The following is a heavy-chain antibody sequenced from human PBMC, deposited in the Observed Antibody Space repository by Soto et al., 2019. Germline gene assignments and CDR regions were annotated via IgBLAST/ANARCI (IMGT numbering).Heavy chain of an antibody. D-gene: IGHD6-13*01. CDR2: ISSSSSYI. Sequence: ESGGGLVKPGGSLRLSCAASGFTFSSYSMNWVRQAPGKGLEWVSSISSSSSYIYYADSVKGRFTISRDNAKNSLYLQMNSLRAEDTAVYYCARDLGSAGYSSPGAFDIWGQGTMVTVSS. J-gene: IGHJ3*02. CDR1: GFTFSSYS. CDR3: ARDLGSAGYSSPGAFDI. V-gene: IGHV3-21*01.